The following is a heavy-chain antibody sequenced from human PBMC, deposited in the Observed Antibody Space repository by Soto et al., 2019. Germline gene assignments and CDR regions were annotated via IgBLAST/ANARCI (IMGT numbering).Heavy chain of an antibody. Sequence: PSETLSLTCAVSGGSISSGGYSWSWIRQPPGKGLEWIGYIYHSGSTYYNPSLKSRVTISVDRSKNQFSLKLSSVTAADTAVYYCARNDFWSGRYGMDVWGQGTTVTV. CDR2: IYHSGST. CDR3: ARNDFWSGRYGMDV. V-gene: IGHV4-30-2*01. J-gene: IGHJ6*02. CDR1: GGSISSGGYS. D-gene: IGHD3-3*01.